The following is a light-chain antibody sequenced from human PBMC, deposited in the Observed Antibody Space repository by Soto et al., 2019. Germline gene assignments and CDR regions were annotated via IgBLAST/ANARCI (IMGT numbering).Light chain of an antibody. CDR1: SSDVGLYNR. Sequence: QSALTQPPSVSGSPGQSVTISCTGTSSDVGLYNRVSWYQQPPGTAPKLMIYEVTNRPSGVPNRFSASKSGNTASLTISGLQAEDEADYYCTSYTSSRIWVFGGGTKLTVL. V-gene: IGLV2-18*02. J-gene: IGLJ3*02. CDR2: EVT. CDR3: TSYTSSRIWV.